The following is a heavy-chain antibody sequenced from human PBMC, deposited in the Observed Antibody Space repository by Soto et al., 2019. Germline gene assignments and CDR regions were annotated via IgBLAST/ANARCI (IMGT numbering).Heavy chain of an antibody. Sequence: PGGSLRLSCEASGFTFSDYYMSWIRQAPGKGLEWIAYSSNSGTFTKYADSVKGRFSISRDNAKNSLYLQINNLSGEDTATYFCARSGDNYNLLDCWGQGTPVTVSS. CDR3: ARSGDNYNLLDC. J-gene: IGHJ4*02. D-gene: IGHD1-1*01. CDR1: GFTFSDYY. CDR2: SSNSGTFT. V-gene: IGHV3-11*06.